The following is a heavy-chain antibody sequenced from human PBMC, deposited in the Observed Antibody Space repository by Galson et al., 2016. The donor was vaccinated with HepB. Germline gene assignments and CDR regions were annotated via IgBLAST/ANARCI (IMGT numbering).Heavy chain of an antibody. J-gene: IGHJ1*01. V-gene: IGHV3-33*01. D-gene: IGHD2-21*02. CDR3: ATGPGHIEVLTASEEYFQD. CDR2: IWYDGSRK. Sequence: SLRLSCAASGFNFRIYGIHWVRQAPGKGLEWLADIWYDGSRKYYADSVEGRFTISRDNSKNMGYLQMSGRRAEDTAVYYCATGPGHIEVLTASEEYFQDWGQGTLVIVST. CDR1: GFNFRIYG.